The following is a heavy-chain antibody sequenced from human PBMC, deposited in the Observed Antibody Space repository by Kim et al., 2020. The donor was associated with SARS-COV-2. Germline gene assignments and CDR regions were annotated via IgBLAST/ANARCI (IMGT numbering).Heavy chain of an antibody. Sequence: GGSLRLSCAASGFTVSSNYISWVRQGPGGGLEWVSTVYTSGGTYYPDSVKGRFTISRDNSRNTVFLQMNSLRAEDTAVYYCARVPPNYPYGMDVWGQGTT. CDR1: GFTVSSNY. CDR2: VYTSGGT. V-gene: IGHV3-66*01. J-gene: IGHJ6*02. CDR3: ARVPPNYPYGMDV. D-gene: IGHD3-10*01.